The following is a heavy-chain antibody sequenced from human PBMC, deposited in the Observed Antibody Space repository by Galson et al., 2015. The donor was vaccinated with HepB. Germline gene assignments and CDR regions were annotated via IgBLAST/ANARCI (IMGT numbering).Heavy chain of an antibody. CDR3: ARGAWGDGDGGFYFDY. V-gene: IGHV4-39*07. CDR2: FYYSGIT. D-gene: IGHD4-17*01. J-gene: IGHJ4*02. CDR1: AGSISSIDYY. Sequence: TLSLTCTVSAGSISSIDYYWGWIRQSPGKGLEWIGNFYYSGITSYNPSLKSRVTISLDTSKEQFSLKVTSVTAADTAVYYCARGAWGDGDGGFYFDYWGQGSLVTVSS.